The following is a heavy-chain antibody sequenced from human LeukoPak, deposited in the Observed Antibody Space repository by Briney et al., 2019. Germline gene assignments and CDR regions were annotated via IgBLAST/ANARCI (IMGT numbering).Heavy chain of an antibody. CDR3: ARDRYYASGASYFESEY. Sequence: GASVKVSCTASGYTFIDYYFNWVRQAPGQGLEWMGRINPNSGGTNYAQKFQGRVTMTRDTSISTAYMELSRLRSDDTAIYYCARDRYYASGASYFESEYWGQGALVTVSS. D-gene: IGHD3-22*01. J-gene: IGHJ4*02. CDR1: GYTFIDYY. CDR2: INPNSGGT. V-gene: IGHV1-2*06.